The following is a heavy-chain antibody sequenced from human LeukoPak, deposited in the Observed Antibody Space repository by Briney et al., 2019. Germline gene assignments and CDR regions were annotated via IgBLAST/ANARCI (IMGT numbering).Heavy chain of an antibody. D-gene: IGHD6-19*01. V-gene: IGHV3-7*01. CDR1: GFTFRGYG. CDR3: ARETPDSSGWD. J-gene: IGHJ4*02. Sequence: GGSLRLSCAASGFTFRGYGMSWVRQAPEKGLEWVANIKQDGSRKYYVDSVKGRFTISRDNAKNSLSLQMNSLRAEDTAVYYCARETPDSSGWDWGQGTLVTVSS. CDR2: IKQDGSRK.